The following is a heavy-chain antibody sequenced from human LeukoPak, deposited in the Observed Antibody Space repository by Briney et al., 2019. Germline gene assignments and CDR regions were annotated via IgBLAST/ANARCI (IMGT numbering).Heavy chain of an antibody. Sequence: GGSLRLSCSASGFTFSSYAMHWVRQAPGKGLEYVSAISSNGGSTYYADSVKGRFTISRDNSKNTLYLQMSSLRAEDTAVYYCASPVSFLEIVGTTALSWGQGTLVTVSS. CDR1: GFTFSSYA. CDR2: ISSNGGST. CDR3: ASPVSFLEIVGTTALS. V-gene: IGHV3-64D*06. D-gene: IGHD5-12*01. J-gene: IGHJ5*02.